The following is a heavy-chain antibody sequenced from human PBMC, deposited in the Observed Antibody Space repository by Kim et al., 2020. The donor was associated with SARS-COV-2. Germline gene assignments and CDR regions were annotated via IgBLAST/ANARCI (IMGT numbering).Heavy chain of an antibody. CDR2: ISWNSGSI. CDR3: AKADYDILTGYYIDYYYYGMDV. Sequence: GGSLRLSCAASGFTFDDYAMHWVRQAPGKGLEWVSGISWNSGSIGYADSVKGRFTISRDNAKNSLYLQMNSLRAEDTALYYCAKADYDILTGYYIDYYYYGMDVWGQGTTVTVSS. J-gene: IGHJ6*02. D-gene: IGHD3-9*01. V-gene: IGHV3-9*01. CDR1: GFTFDDYA.